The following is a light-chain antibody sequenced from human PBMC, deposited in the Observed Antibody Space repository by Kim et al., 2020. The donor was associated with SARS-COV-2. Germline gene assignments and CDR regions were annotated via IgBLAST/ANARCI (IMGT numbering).Light chain of an antibody. CDR1: QNITTY. V-gene: IGKV1-39*01. J-gene: IGKJ4*01. CDR3: QQSYSSPLT. CDR2: AAS. Sequence: ASVGDRVTITCRASQNITTYLNWYQQKPGKAPKLLIYAASSLQGGVPSRFSGSESGTDFTLTISSLQPEDFATYYCQQSYSSPLTFGGGTKVDIK.